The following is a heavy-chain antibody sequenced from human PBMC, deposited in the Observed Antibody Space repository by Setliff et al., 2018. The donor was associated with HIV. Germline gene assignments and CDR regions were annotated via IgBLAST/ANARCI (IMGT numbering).Heavy chain of an antibody. J-gene: IGHJ4*02. CDR1: GFTFSSHA. D-gene: IGHD3-22*01. CDR2: ISYDGAYK. V-gene: IGHV3-30*15. CDR3: ARDWGNSGYLYYFDY. Sequence: GGSLRLSCAASGFTFSSHALHWVRQAPGKGLEWVAGISYDGAYKYYVGSVKGRFTISRDNSRDTLYLQMSSLRAEDTAVYYCARDWGNSGYLYYFDYWGQGTLVTVPQ.